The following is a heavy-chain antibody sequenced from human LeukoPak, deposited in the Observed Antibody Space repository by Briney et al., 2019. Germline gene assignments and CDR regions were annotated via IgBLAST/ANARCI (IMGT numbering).Heavy chain of an antibody. J-gene: IGHJ5*02. CDR3: ASMFGGSCGSSTSCAGYNPFDP. V-gene: IGHV4-31*03. Sequence: PSDTLSLNCTVSGGPISSGGYYWSWILQHPGKGLEWIGYIYYSRSTYYNPSLKSRVTISVDTSKNQFSLKLSSVTAADTAVYYCASMFGGSCGSSTSCAGYNPFDPWGQGTLVTVSS. CDR2: IYYSRST. D-gene: IGHD2-2*01. CDR1: GGPISSGGYY.